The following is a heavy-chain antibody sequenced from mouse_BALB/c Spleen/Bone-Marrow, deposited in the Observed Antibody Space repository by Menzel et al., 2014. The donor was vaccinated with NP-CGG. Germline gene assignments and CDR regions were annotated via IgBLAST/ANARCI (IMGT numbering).Heavy chain of an antibody. CDR1: GFDFSRYW. V-gene: IGHV4-1*02. D-gene: IGHD2-14*01. CDR2: INPDSSTI. Sequence: EVKVEESGGGLVQPGGSLKLSCAASGFDFSRYWMSWVRRAPGKGLEWIGEINPDSSTINYTPSLKDKFIISRDNAKNTLYLQMSKVRSEDTALYYCAHRYDVAMDYWGQGASVTVSS. J-gene: IGHJ4*01. CDR3: AHRYDVAMDY.